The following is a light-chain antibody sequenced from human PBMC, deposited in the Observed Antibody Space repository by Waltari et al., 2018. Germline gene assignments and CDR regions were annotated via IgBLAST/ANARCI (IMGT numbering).Light chain of an antibody. Sequence: DIQMTQSPSPLSASVGDRVTITCRASQSISNWLAWYQQKPGRAPKLLIYKASTIESGVPSRFSGSGSGTEFTLTISSLQPDDCATYYCQQYNSYSLLTFGGGTKVEIK. CDR2: KAS. V-gene: IGKV1-5*03. J-gene: IGKJ4*01. CDR1: QSISNW. CDR3: QQYNSYSLLT.